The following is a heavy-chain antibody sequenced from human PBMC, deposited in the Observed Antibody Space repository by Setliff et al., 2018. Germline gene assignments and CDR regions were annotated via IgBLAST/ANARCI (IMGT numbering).Heavy chain of an antibody. D-gene: IGHD5-18*01. J-gene: IGHJ3*02. CDR1: GGSISSTSCY. Sequence: PSETLSLTCTVSGGSISSTSCYWGWIRQPPGKGLEWIGSIFYTGSSYCNPSRRSRVTMSVDTSNNHFSLKVNSVTAADTAVYYCARLGSSRGSDIWGQGIMVTVSS. CDR2: IFYTGSS. CDR3: ARLGSSRGSDI. V-gene: IGHV4-39*02.